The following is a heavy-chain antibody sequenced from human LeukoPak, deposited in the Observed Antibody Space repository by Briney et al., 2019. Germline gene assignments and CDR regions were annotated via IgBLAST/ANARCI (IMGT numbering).Heavy chain of an antibody. CDR2: IIPIFGIA. V-gene: IGHV1-69*04. CDR3: ARDSNSLFDY. D-gene: IGHD5-24*01. CDR1: GGTFSSYA. J-gene: IGHJ4*02. Sequence: SVKVSCKASGGTFSSYAISWVRQAPGQGLEWMGRIIPIFGIANYAQKLQGRVTITADKSTSTAYMELSSLRSEDTAVYYCARDSNSLFDYWGQGTLVTVSS.